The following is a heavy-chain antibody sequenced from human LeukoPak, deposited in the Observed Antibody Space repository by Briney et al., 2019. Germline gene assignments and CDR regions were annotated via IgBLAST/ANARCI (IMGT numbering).Heavy chain of an antibody. Sequence: GGSLRLSCTASGFTISSNYMSWVCQAPGQGLELVSVIYSGGSTYYADSVKGRFTISRDNSKNTLYLQMNSLRAEDAVLYYCAREDGSGSYPYWGQGTLVTVSS. CDR1: GFTISSNY. D-gene: IGHD3-10*01. J-gene: IGHJ4*02. CDR2: IYSGGST. CDR3: AREDGSGSYPY. V-gene: IGHV3-53*01.